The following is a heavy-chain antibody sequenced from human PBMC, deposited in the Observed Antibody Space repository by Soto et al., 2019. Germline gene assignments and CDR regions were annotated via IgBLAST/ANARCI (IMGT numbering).Heavy chain of an antibody. V-gene: IGHV3-11*01. D-gene: IGHD3-22*01. CDR1: GFSFSYYS. CDR3: AKNPGYYYDSTGYHFDY. J-gene: IGHJ4*02. CDR2: ITSGGTTK. Sequence: PGGSLILSCTYSGFSFSYYSMTWIRQAPGKGLEWLSHITSGGTTKYFPDSLKGRFTISRDNSKNTLYLQMNSLRAEDTAVYYCAKNPGYYYDSTGYHFDYWGQGTLVTVSS.